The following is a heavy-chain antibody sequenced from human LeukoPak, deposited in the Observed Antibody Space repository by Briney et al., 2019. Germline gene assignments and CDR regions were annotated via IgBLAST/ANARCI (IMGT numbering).Heavy chain of an antibody. CDR2: ISSSSSYT. J-gene: IGHJ4*02. Sequence: PGGSLRLSCAASGFTFSDYYMSWIRQAPGKGLEWVSYISSSSSYTNYADSVKGRFTISRDNAKNSLYLQMNSLRAEDTAVYYCARLALPAAMELSPMNDYWGQGTLVTVSS. CDR1: GFTFSDYY. D-gene: IGHD2-2*01. CDR3: ARLALPAAMELSPMNDY. V-gene: IGHV3-11*06.